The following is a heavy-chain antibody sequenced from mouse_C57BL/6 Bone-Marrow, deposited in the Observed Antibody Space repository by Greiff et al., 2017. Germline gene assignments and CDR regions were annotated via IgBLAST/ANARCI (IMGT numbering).Heavy chain of an antibody. CDR3: ARSSTFFYHFDY. CDR1: GYTFTTYP. J-gene: IGHJ2*01. CDR2: FHPYNDDT. D-gene: IGHD5-1*01. V-gene: IGHV1-47*01. Sequence: QVQLKESGAELARPGASVKMSCKASGYTFTTYPIEWMKQNHGKSLEWIGNFHPYNDDTKYNEKFKGKATLTVEKSSNTVYLELSRLTSDDSAVYYCARSSTFFYHFDYWGKGTTLTVSS.